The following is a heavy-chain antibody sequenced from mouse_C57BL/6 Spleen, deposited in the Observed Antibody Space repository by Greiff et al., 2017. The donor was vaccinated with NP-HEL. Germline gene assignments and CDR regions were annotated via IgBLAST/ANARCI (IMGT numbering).Heavy chain of an antibody. V-gene: IGHV1-54*01. CDR2: INPGSGGT. J-gene: IGHJ2*01. D-gene: IGHD1-1*01. Sequence: VQLQQSGAELVRPGTSVKVSCKASGYAFTNYLIEWVKQRPGQGLEWIGVINPGSGGTNYNEKFKGKATLTADKSSSTAYMQLSSLTSEDSAVYFCARENYYGTLFDYWGQGTTLTVSS. CDR1: GYAFTNYL. CDR3: ARENYYGTLFDY.